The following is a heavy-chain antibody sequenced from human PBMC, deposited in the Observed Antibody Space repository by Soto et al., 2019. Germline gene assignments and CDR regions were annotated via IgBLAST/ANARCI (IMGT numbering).Heavy chain of an antibody. CDR1: GFTLSSYS. CDR3: AKVSRPSRISTPDFDY. Sequence: QVQLVESGGGVVQPGTSLRLSCAASGFTLSSYSIHWVRQAPGKGLDWVAVISYDGNTQFYGDSVKGRFIVSRDNSRNTLYLQLNNLQAEDTAGYYCAKVSRPSRISTPDFDYWGQGTLVTVSS. V-gene: IGHV3-30-3*01. CDR2: ISYDGNTQ. J-gene: IGHJ4*02.